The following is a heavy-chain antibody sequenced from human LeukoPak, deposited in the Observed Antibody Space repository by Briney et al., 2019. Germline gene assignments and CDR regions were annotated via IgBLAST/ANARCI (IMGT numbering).Heavy chain of an antibody. Sequence: SETLSLTCAVSGFSISSGYFWGWIRRPPGKGLEWIWTIHYPESTYYNPSLNSRLTISIDTSKNHSSLKLSSVTAADTALYYCARGRGRQVGTRWHPDTHHDYWGQGILVTVSS. J-gene: IGHJ4*02. CDR1: GFSISSGYF. V-gene: IGHV4-38-2*01. CDR3: ARGRGRQVGTRWHPDTHHDY. D-gene: IGHD6-13*01. CDR2: IHYPEST.